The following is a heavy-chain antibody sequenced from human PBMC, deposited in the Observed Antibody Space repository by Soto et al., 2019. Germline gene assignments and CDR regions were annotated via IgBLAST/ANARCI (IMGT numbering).Heavy chain of an antibody. D-gene: IGHD5-18*01. CDR2: INGDGTVT. CDR1: GFTFSNYW. Sequence: EVQLVESGGGLVQPGGSLRLSCVASGFTFSNYWMHWVRQVPGKGLVWVSRINGDGTVTYYADSVKGRFTISRDNAKNTLYLQMKSLRGDDTAVYYCARESWGYSYFYWGQGTLVTVSS. CDR3: ARESWGYSYFY. J-gene: IGHJ4*02. V-gene: IGHV3-74*01.